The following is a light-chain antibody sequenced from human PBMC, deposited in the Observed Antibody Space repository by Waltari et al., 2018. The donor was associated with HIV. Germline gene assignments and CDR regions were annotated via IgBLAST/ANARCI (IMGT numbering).Light chain of an antibody. J-gene: IGLJ1*01. CDR1: SSNIGAGYD. CDR2: GTS. CDR3: QSYDSSLSGFYV. V-gene: IGLV1-40*01. Sequence: QSVLTQPPSVSGAPGQRVIISCTGTSSNIGAGYDVHWYQQLPGTAPKLLISGTSNRPSGVPYRFSGSKSGTSASLAITGLQAEDEADYYGQSYDSSLSGFYVFGTGTKVTVL.